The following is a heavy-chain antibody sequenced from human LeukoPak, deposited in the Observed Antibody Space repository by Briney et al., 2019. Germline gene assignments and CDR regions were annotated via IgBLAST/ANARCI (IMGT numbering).Heavy chain of an antibody. CDR3: ARVGYYYYYGMDV. CDR1: GFTFSSYW. V-gene: IGHV3-7*01. J-gene: IGHJ6*02. CDR2: IKQDGSEK. Sequence: GSLRLSCAASGFTFSSYWMSWVRQAPGKGLEWVANIKQDGSEKYYVDSVKGRFTISRDNAKNSLYLQMNSLRAEDTAVYYCARVGYYYYYGMDVWGQGTTATVSS.